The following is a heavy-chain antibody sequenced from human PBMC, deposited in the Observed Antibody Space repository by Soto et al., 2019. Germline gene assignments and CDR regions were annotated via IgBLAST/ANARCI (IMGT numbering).Heavy chain of an antibody. J-gene: IGHJ4*02. V-gene: IGHV4-4*07. CDR3: AREESDY. Sequence: QVQLQESGPGLVQPSETLSLTCTVSGGSISAYYWSWIRQPAGKRLEWIGRIYPSGNTEYNPSLRSRVAMSLDTSKNQFSLRLNSLTAADTAVYYCAREESDYWGQGTLVTVSS. CDR1: GGSISAYY. CDR2: IYPSGNT.